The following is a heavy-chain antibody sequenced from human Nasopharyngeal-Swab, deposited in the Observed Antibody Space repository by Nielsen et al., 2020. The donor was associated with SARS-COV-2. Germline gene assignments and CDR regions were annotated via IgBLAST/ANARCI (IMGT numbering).Heavy chain of an antibody. D-gene: IGHD2-2*01. CDR1: GFSLSNARMG. Sequence: SGPTLLKPTETLTLPCTVSGFSLSNARMGVSWIRQPPGKALEWLAHIFSNDEKSYSTSLKSRLTISKDTSKSQVVLTMTNMDPVDTATYYCARIDVVVPAAIQEGYYYGMDVWGQGTTVTVSS. J-gene: IGHJ6*02. CDR2: IFSNDEK. CDR3: ARIDVVVPAAIQEGYYYGMDV. V-gene: IGHV2-26*01.